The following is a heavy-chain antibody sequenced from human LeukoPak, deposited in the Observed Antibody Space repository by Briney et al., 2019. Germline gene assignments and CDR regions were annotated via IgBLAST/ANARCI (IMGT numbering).Heavy chain of an antibody. D-gene: IGHD2-21*02. V-gene: IGHV4-39*07. CDR3: AREVTAILYYFDY. Sequence: PSETLSLTCTVSGGSISSSSYYWGWIRQPPGKGLEWIGSIYYSGSTYYNPSLKSRVTISVDTSKNQFSLKLSSVTAADTAVYYCAREVTAILYYFDYWGQGTLVTVSS. J-gene: IGHJ4*02. CDR1: GGSISSSSYY. CDR2: IYYSGST.